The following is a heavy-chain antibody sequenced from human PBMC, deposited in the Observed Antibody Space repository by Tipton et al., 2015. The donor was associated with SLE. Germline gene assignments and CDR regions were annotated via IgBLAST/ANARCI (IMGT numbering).Heavy chain of an antibody. V-gene: IGHV3-11*03. Sequence: SLRLSCAASGFTFSDFYMSWICQAPGKGLEWVSYISSSSSYTTYADSEKGRFTISRDNAKNSLYMEMNSLRAEDTAVYYCARHLTRAPASAFDIWGQGTMVTVSS. CDR2: ISSSSSYT. CDR3: ARHLTRAPASAFDI. D-gene: IGHD6-25*01. J-gene: IGHJ3*02. CDR1: GFTFSDFY.